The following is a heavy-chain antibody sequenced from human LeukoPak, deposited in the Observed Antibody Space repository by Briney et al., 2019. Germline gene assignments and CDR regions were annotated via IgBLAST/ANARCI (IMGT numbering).Heavy chain of an antibody. V-gene: IGHV3-30*18. CDR2: ISYDGSNK. CDR3: AKSASSGQPYYFDY. CDR1: GFTFSSYG. D-gene: IGHD6-19*01. Sequence: GRSLRLSCAASGFTFSSYGMHWVRQAPGKGLEWVAVISYDGSNKYYADSVKGRFTISRDNSKNTLYLQMNSLRAEDTAVYYCAKSASSGQPYYFDYWGQGTLVTVSS. J-gene: IGHJ4*02.